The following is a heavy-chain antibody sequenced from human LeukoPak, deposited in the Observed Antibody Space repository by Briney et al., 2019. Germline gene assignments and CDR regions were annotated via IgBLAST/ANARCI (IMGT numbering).Heavy chain of an antibody. CDR1: GFTFSSYS. Sequence: GGSLRLSCAASGFTFSSYSMNWVRQAPGKGLGWSQSISSIISYIYYADPVKGRFTISRDNAKNSLYLQMNSLRAEDTAVYYCARDQHPVLRYFDWLLKENWFDPWGQGTLVTVSS. V-gene: IGHV3-21*01. CDR3: ARDQHPVLRYFDWLLKENWFDP. CDR2: ISSIISYI. J-gene: IGHJ5*02. D-gene: IGHD3-9*01.